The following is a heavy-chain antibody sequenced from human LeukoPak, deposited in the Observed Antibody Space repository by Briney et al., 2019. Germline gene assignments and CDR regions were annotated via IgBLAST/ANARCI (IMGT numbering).Heavy chain of an antibody. D-gene: IGHD5-24*01. CDR3: ARVRDGSQDY. Sequence: GSLRLSCAASGFTFSSYEMNWVRQATGKGLEWVSYISSGGSTIYYADSVKGRFTISRDNVKNSLYLQMNSLRAEDTAVYYCARVRDGSQDYWGQGTLVTVSS. CDR1: GFTFSSYE. CDR2: ISSGGSTI. J-gene: IGHJ4*02. V-gene: IGHV3-48*03.